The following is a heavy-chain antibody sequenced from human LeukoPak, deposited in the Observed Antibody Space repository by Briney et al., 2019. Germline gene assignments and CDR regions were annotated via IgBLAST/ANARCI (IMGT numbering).Heavy chain of an antibody. V-gene: IGHV3-48*04. J-gene: IGHJ5*02. D-gene: IGHD2-15*01. Sequence: PGGSLRLSCAASGFTFSSYSMNWVRQAPGKGLEWVSYISSSGSTIYYADSVKGRFTISRDNAKNSLYLQMNSLRAEDTAVYYCARDFCSGGSCYEGNWFDPWGQGTLVTVSS. CDR2: ISSSGSTI. CDR1: GFTFSSYS. CDR3: ARDFCSGGSCYEGNWFDP.